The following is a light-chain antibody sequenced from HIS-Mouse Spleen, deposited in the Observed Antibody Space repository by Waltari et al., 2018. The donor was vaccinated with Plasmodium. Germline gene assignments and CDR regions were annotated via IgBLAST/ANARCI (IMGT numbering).Light chain of an antibody. J-gene: IGLJ1*01. V-gene: IGLV2-14*03. CDR1: SSDVGGYNY. CDR2: DVS. Sequence: QSALTQPASVSGSPGQSITISCTGTSSDVGGYNYVSWYQPHPGKAPKLMIYDVSNRPSGVSNRFSDSKSGNTASLTISGLQAEDEADYYCSSYTSSSTLNYVFGTGTKVTVL. CDR3: SSYTSSSTLNYV.